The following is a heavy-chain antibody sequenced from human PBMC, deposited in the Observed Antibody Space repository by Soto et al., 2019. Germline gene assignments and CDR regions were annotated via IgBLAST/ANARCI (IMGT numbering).Heavy chain of an antibody. J-gene: IGHJ5*02. V-gene: IGHV4-31*03. CDR1: GGSISSGGYY. CDR3: ARVGGISWFDP. CDR2: IYYSGST. D-gene: IGHD1-20*01. Sequence: QVQLQESGPGLVKPSQTLSLTCTVSGGSISSGGYYWSWIRQHPGKGLEWIGYIYYSGSTYYNPSLKSRVTISVDATKNEFSLKLRSVTAADTAVYYCARVGGISWFDPWGQGALVTVSS.